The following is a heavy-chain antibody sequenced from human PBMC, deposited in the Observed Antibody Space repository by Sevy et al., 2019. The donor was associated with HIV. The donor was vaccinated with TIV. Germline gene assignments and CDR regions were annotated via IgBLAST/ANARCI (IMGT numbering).Heavy chain of an antibody. CDR1: GGSFSGYY. V-gene: IGHV4-34*01. CDR3: ARGRVDAISGYYISPLFDY. J-gene: IGHJ4*02. Sequence: SETPSLTCAVYGGSFSGYYWSWIRQPPGKGLEWIGEINHSGSTNYNPSLKSRVTISVDTSKNQFSLNLSSVTAADTDVYYCARGRVDAISGYYISPLFDYWGQGTLVTVSS. CDR2: INHSGST. D-gene: IGHD3-22*01.